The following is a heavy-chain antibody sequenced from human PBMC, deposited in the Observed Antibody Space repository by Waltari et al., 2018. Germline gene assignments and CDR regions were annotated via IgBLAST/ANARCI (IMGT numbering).Heavy chain of an antibody. V-gene: IGHV4-39*01. CDR3: ARQQDTAKLDY. CDR2: IYYSGRT. J-gene: IGHJ4*02. Sequence: QLQLQESGPGLVKPSETLSLTCTVSGGSISSSSYYWGWIRQPPGKGLEWIGSIYYSGRTSYNPSLKSRVTISVDTSKNQFSLKLSSVTAADTAVYYCARQQDTAKLDYWGQGTLVTVSS. D-gene: IGHD5-18*01. CDR1: GGSISSSSYY.